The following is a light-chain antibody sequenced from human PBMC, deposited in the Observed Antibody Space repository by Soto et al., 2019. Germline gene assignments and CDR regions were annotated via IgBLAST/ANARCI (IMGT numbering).Light chain of an antibody. CDR1: QSVSSY. J-gene: IGKJ2*01. V-gene: IGKV3-15*01. Sequence: EIVMTQSPATLSVSPGERATLSCRASQSVSSYLAWYQQKPGLPPRLLIYDASTRATGIPDRFSGSGSGTDFTLTISSLQSADFAVYYCQQYSNWPTLYTFGRVTKLEIK. CDR2: DAS. CDR3: QQYSNWPTLYT.